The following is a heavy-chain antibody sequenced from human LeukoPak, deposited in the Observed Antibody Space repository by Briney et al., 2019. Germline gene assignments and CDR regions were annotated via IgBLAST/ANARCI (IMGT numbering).Heavy chain of an antibody. D-gene: IGHD6-13*01. Sequence: GGSLRLSCAASGFTFSSYRMNWVRQAPGKGLEWVSYISSSSSTIYYADSVKGRFTISRDNAKNSLYLQMNSLRAEDTAVYYCARVRLAAAGYFDYWGQGTLVTVSS. CDR1: GFTFSSYR. J-gene: IGHJ4*02. V-gene: IGHV3-48*01. CDR3: ARVRLAAAGYFDY. CDR2: ISSSSSTI.